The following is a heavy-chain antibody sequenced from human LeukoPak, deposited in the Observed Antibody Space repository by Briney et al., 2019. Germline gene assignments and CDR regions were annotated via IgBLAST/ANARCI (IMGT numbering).Heavy chain of an antibody. CDR2: IMPLFNTA. J-gene: IGHJ6*03. CDR3: ARVDRYLYYLDV. D-gene: IGHD2-2*02. V-gene: IGHV1-69*05. CDR1: GGTFSRYS. Sequence: SVKVSCKASGGTFSRYSITWVRQAPGQGLEWMGGIMPLFNTANYAQQFQGRVTITTDESTSTAYMELSSLRFEDTAMYYCARVDRYLYYLDVWGKGTTVTVSS.